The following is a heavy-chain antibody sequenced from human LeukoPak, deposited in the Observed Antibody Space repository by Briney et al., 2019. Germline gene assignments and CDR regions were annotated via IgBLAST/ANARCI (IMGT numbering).Heavy chain of an antibody. D-gene: IGHD2-15*01. CDR1: GFTFSKDD. CDR3: TKEFCGSRAACAGGSYYDF. J-gene: IGHJ2*01. V-gene: IGHV3-13*01. Sequence: GGSLRLSCAASGFTFSKDDFPWVRQAPGKGLEWVAAIGVKGDTYYADSVKGRFTISGEDAANSLYLQMRSLGAGDTALYYCTKEFCGSRAACAGGSYYDFGGRGALVTVSS. CDR2: IGVKGDT.